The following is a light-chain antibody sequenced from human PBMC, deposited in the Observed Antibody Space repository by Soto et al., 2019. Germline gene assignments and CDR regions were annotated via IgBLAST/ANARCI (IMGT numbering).Light chain of an antibody. CDR3: AAWDDSLSGVV. CDR1: SSNIGNNF. J-gene: IGLJ2*01. V-gene: IGLV1-47*02. CDR2: SHN. Sequence: QSVLTQPPSTSGTPGQRVTISCSGSSSNIGNNFVFWYQHLPGTAPKLLIYSHNQRPSGVPDRFSGSTSGTSASLAISGLRSEDEADYYSAAWDDSLSGVVFGGGTKLTVL.